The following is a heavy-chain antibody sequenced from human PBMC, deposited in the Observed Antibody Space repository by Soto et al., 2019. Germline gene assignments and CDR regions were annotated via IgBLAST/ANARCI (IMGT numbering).Heavy chain of an antibody. CDR3: ARDPSYYDFWSGYRYYFDY. D-gene: IGHD3-3*01. Sequence: GGSLRLSCAASGFTFSSYWMHWVRQAPGKGLVWVSRINCDGSSTSYADSVKGRFTISRDNAKNTLYLQMNSLRAEDTAVYYCARDPSYYDFWSGYRYYFDYWGQGNLVTVSS. V-gene: IGHV3-74*01. CDR1: GFTFSSYW. CDR2: INCDGSST. J-gene: IGHJ4*02.